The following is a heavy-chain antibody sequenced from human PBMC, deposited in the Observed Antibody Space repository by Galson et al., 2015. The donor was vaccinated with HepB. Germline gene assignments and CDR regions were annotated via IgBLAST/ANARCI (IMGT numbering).Heavy chain of an antibody. CDR3: ARDLSGTTVF. CDR2: ISYDGSNK. Sequence: SLRLSCAASGFSFSNFAMHWVRQAPDKGLEWVALISYDGSNKYYADSVKGRFTISRDNSKNTLYLQMNSLRTEDTAMYYCARDLSGTTVFWGQGTLVTVSS. CDR1: GFSFSNFA. J-gene: IGHJ4*02. V-gene: IGHV3-30-3*01. D-gene: IGHD1-14*01.